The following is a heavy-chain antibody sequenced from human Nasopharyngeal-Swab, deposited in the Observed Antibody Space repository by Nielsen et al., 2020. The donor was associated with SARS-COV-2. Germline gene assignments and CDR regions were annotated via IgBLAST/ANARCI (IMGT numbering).Heavy chain of an antibody. D-gene: IGHD1-26*01. V-gene: IGHV3-74*01. J-gene: IGHJ6*03. CDR2: INTDGSST. CDR3: ARASYRGYYYMDV. Sequence: WIRQPPGKGLLWVSRINTDGSSTPYADSVKGRFTISRDNAKNTLYPQMNSLRAEDTAVYYCARASYRGYYYMDVWGKGTTVTVSS.